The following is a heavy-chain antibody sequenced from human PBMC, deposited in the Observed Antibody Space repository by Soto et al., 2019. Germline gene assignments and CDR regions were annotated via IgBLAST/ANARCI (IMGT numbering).Heavy chain of an antibody. CDR2: ISGSGGTTYT. CDR1: GFTFNSYA. J-gene: IGHJ4*01. D-gene: IGHD4-17*01. Sequence: GGSLRLSCAASGFTFNSYAMSWVRQAPGKGLEWVSAISGSGGTTYTYYADYVKGRFTISRNNSQNTLYLNINSLRIEDTAVYYCAKGLNNGDNPRDYWGQGTLVTVSS. V-gene: IGHV3-23*01. CDR3: AKGLNNGDNPRDY.